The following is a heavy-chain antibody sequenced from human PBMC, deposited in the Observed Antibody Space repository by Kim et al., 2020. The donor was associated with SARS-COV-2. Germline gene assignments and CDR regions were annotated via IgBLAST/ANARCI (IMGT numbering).Heavy chain of an antibody. CDR3: ARARGGGYYDGMDV. CDR1: GFTFSSYA. D-gene: IGHD2-15*01. Sequence: GGSLRLSCAASGFTFSSYAMHWVRQAPGKGLEWVSVICYVGRNTYYADSVKGRFTISRDNSKNTLYLQMNSLRAEDTAVYYCARARGGGYYDGMDVWGHGTLVTVSS. CDR2: ICYVGRNT. J-gene: IGHJ6*02. V-gene: IGHV3-30*04.